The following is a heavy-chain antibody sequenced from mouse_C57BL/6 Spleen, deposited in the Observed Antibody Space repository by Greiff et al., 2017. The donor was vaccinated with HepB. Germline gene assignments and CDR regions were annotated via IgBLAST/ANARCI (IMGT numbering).Heavy chain of an antibody. CDR1: GYTFTSYW. CDR3: AGLRRGYWYFDV. V-gene: IGHV1-50*01. J-gene: IGHJ1*03. D-gene: IGHD2-4*01. CDR2: IDTSDSYT. Sequence: QVQLQQPGAELVKPGASVKLSCKASGYTFTSYWMQWVKQRPGQGLEWIGEIDTSDSYTNYNQKFKGKATLTVDTSSSTAYMQLSSLTSEDSAVYYCAGLRRGYWYFDVWGTGTTVTVSS.